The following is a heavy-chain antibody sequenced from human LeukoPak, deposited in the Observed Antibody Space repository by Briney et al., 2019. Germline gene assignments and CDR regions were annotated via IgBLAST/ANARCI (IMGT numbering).Heavy chain of an antibody. D-gene: IGHD6-19*01. CDR2: ISYDGSNK. Sequence: GRSLRLSCAASGFTFSSYVMHWVPQAPGKGLEGVAVISYDGSNKYYADSVKGRFTISRHNSKNTLYLQMNSLRAEDTAVYHCARDQADSSGWYGFDYWGQGTLVTVSS. V-gene: IGHV3-30*04. CDR3: ARDQADSSGWYGFDY. CDR1: GFTFSSYV. J-gene: IGHJ4*02.